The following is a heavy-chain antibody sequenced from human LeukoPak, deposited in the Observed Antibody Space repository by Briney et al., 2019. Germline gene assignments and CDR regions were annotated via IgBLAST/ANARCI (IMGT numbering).Heavy chain of an antibody. CDR3: ANDIVVVPAATREKSDAFDI. CDR2: ISGSGGST. J-gene: IGHJ3*02. Sequence: PGGSLRLSCAASGFTFSSYAMSWVRQAPGKGLEWVSAISGSGGSTYYADSVKGRFTISRDNSKNTLYLQMNSLRAEDTAVYYCANDIVVVPAATREKSDAFDIWGQGTMVTVSS. V-gene: IGHV3-23*01. CDR1: GFTFSSYA. D-gene: IGHD2-2*01.